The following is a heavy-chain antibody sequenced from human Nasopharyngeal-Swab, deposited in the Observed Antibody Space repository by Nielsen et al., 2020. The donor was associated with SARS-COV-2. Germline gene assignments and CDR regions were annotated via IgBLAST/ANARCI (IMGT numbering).Heavy chain of an antibody. CDR2: LYYSGST. CDR1: GDSISSYY. D-gene: IGHD2-2*01. CDR3: ARGWYQLPFDY. J-gene: IGHJ4*02. V-gene: IGHV4-59*01. Sequence: SETLSLTRTVSGDSISSYYWSWIRQPPGKGLEWIGFLYYSGSTNYNPSLKSRVTISVDTSKNQFSLKLTSMTAADTAVYYCARGWYQLPFDYWGQGTLVTVSS.